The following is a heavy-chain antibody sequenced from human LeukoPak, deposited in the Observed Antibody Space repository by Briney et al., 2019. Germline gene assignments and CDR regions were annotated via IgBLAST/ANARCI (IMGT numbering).Heavy chain of an antibody. CDR2: IRYDGSNK. V-gene: IGHV3-30*02. CDR1: GFTFSSYG. Sequence: GGSLRLSCAASGFTFSSYGMPWVRQAPGKGLEWVAFIRYDGSNKYYADSVKGRFTICRDNSKNTLYLQMNSLRAEDTAVYYCAKGDSSSWYYFDYWGQGTLVTVSS. CDR3: AKGDSSSWYYFDY. D-gene: IGHD6-13*01. J-gene: IGHJ4*02.